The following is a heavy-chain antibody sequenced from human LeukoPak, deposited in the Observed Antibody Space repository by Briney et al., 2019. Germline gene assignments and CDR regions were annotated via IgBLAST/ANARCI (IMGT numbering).Heavy chain of an antibody. CDR1: GFTVSSNY. J-gene: IGHJ3*02. CDR2: IYSGGST. Sequence: PGGSLRLSCAASGFTVSSNYMSWVRQAPRDGLGWVSVIYSGGSTYYANSVKGRFTIFRDNSKNTLYLQMNSLRAEDTAVYYCARAVPYYYDSSGYYGQIGAFDIWGQGTMVTVSS. D-gene: IGHD3-22*01. CDR3: ARAVPYYYDSSGYYGQIGAFDI. V-gene: IGHV3-53*01.